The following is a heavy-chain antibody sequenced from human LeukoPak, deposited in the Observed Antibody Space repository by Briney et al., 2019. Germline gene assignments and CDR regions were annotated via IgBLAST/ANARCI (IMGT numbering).Heavy chain of an antibody. CDR3: ARGEAAAIGNYFDY. CDR2: INHSGST. Sequence: SETLSLTCAVYGGSFSGYYWSWIRQPPGKGLEWIGEINHSGSTNYNPSLKSRVTISVDTSKNQFSLKLSSVTAADTAVYYRARGEAAAIGNYFDYWGQGTLVTVSS. CDR1: GGSFSGYY. D-gene: IGHD2-2*02. J-gene: IGHJ4*02. V-gene: IGHV4-34*01.